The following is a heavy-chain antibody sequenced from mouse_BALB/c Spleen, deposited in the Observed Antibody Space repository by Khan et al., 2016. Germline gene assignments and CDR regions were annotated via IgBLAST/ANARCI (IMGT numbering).Heavy chain of an antibody. Sequence: EVKLEESGGGLVKPGGSLKLSCAASGFTFSNYAMSWVRQTPEKRLEWVASISSGGSTYYPDSVKGRFTISRDNARNILNLQMSSLRSEDTAMYYCAREDYGNYGDYFDYWGQGTTLTVSS. CDR1: GFTFSNYA. J-gene: IGHJ2*01. CDR2: ISSGGST. D-gene: IGHD2-1*01. CDR3: AREDYGNYGDYFDY. V-gene: IGHV5-6-5*01.